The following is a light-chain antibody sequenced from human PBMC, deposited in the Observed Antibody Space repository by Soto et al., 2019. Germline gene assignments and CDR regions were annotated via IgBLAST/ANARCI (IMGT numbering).Light chain of an antibody. CDR1: SSDVGGYNY. V-gene: IGLV2-8*01. CDR3: CADAGSSNV. J-gene: IGLJ1*01. Sequence: QSALTQPPSASGSPGQSVAISCTGTSSDVGGYNYVSWYQQHPGKAPKLMIYEVNKRPSGVPDRFSGSKSGNTASLTVSGPQAEDESDYYCCADAGSSNVFGTGTKVTVL. CDR2: EVN.